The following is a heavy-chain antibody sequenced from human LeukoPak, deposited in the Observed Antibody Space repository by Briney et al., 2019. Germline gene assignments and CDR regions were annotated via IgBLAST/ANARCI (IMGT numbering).Heavy chain of an antibody. J-gene: IGHJ4*02. CDR3: ANLNDYGGPRAY. V-gene: IGHV3-23*01. CDR1: GFTFSSYA. CDR2: ISGSGGST. Sequence: GGSLRLSCAASGFTFSSYAMSWVRQAPGKGLEWVSAISGSGGSTYYADSVKGRSTISRDNSRNTLYLQMNSLRAEDTAVYYCANLNDYGGPRAYWGQGTLVTVSS. D-gene: IGHD4-23*01.